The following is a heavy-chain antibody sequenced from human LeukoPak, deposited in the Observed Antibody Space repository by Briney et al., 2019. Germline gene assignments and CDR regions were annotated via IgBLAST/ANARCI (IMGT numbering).Heavy chain of an antibody. J-gene: IGHJ4*02. CDR3: AGQNYYDSSGLDY. V-gene: IGHV1-2*06. CDR2: INPNSGGT. Sequence: ASVKVSCKASGYTFTGYYMHWVRQAPGQGLEWMGRINPNSGGTNYAQKFQGRVTMTRDTSISTAYMELSRLRSDDTAVYYCAGQNYYDSSGLDYWGQGTLVTVSS. D-gene: IGHD3-22*01. CDR1: GYTFTGYY.